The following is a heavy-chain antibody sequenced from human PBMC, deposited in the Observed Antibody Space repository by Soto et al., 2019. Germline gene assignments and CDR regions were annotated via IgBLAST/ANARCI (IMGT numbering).Heavy chain of an antibody. J-gene: IGHJ3*02. V-gene: IGHV2-5*02. CDR1: GFSLSTSGVG. CDR2: IYWDDDK. D-gene: IGHD6-13*01. CDR3: ANRGLLIAAAGTWLDI. Sequence: VSGPTLRKPAQTLTLTCSFSGFSLSTSGVGVGWIRQPPGKALEWLALIYWDDDKRYSPSLKSRLTITKDTSKNQVVLTMTNMDPVDTATYYCANRGLLIAAAGTWLDIWGQGTMVTVSS.